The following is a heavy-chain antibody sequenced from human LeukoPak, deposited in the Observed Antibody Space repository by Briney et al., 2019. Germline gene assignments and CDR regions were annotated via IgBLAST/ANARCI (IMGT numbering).Heavy chain of an antibody. D-gene: IGHD2-15*01. CDR3: ARADTRYCSGGSCYVFDY. CDR1: GFTFSSYG. V-gene: IGHV3-33*01. J-gene: IGHJ4*02. Sequence: GGSLRLSCAASGFTFSSYGMHWVRQAPGKGLEWVAVIWYDGSNKYYADSVKGRFTISRDNSKNTLYLQMNSLRAEDTAVYYCARADTRYCSGGSCYVFDYWGQGTLVTVSS. CDR2: IWYDGSNK.